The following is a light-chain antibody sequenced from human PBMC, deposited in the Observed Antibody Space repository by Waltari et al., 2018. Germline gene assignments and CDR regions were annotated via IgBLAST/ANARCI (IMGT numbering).Light chain of an antibody. CDR1: QSVSRA. Sequence: EIVLTQSPGTLSLSLGERATLSCRASQSVSRALAWYQQKPGQAPRLLIYGASTRATGSPERFSGSGSGTDFSLTISRLEPDDFAVYYCQHYLRLPVTFGQGTTVEI. J-gene: IGKJ1*01. CDR3: QHYLRLPVT. CDR2: GAS. V-gene: IGKV3-20*01.